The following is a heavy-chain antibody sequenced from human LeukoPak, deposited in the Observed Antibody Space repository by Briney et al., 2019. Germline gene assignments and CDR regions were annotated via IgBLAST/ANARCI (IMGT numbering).Heavy chain of an antibody. Sequence: GRSLRLSCAASGFTFTSYALSWDRHAHGQQLQSAPAITGSRGRTSYADSVKGRFTISRDNSKNTLYLQMNSLRAEDTAVYYCAKDLPLWFGELLIDYWGQRTLVTVSS. J-gene: IGHJ4*02. D-gene: IGHD3-10*01. CDR2: ITGSRGRT. CDR3: AKDLPLWFGELLIDY. V-gene: IGHV3-23*01. CDR1: GFTFTSYA.